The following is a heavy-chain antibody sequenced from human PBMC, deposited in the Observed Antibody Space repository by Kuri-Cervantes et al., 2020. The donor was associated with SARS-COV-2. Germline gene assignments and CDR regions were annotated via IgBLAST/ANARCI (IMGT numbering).Heavy chain of an antibody. V-gene: IGHV1-69*04. D-gene: IGHD4-11*01. CDR2: IIPILRVE. CDR3: ARDSEMTRDAIEI. Sequence: SVKVSCKASGGTLSTYTITWVRQAPGQGLEWMGRIIPILRVENYAQKFQGRVTITADKSTNTAYMELTSLRSEDTAVYYCARDSEMTRDAIEIWGQGTMVTVSS. CDR1: GGTLSTYT. J-gene: IGHJ3*02.